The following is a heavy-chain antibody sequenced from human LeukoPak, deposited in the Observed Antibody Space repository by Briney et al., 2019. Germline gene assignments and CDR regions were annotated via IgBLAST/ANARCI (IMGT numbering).Heavy chain of an antibody. J-gene: IGHJ5*02. Sequence: PGGSLRLSCAASGFTFSSYWMHWVRQAPGKGLLWVSRINSDGSSTSYADSVKGRFTISRDNAKNTLYLQMNSLRAEDTAVYYCAREYSSSWYLSINWFNPWGQGTLVTVSS. V-gene: IGHV3-74*01. CDR2: INSDGSST. D-gene: IGHD6-13*01. CDR3: AREYSSSWYLSINWFNP. CDR1: GFTFSSYW.